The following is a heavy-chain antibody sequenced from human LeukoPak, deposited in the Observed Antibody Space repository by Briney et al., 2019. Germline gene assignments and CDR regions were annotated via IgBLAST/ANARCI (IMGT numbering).Heavy chain of an antibody. D-gene: IGHD3-3*01. Sequence: NRGESLKISCEASGYTFTNYWIGWVRQMPGKGLEWMGIIYPGDSDTKYSPSFQGQVTISADKSISTAYLQWSSLEASDTAMYYCARLAITNQGYFDYWGQGTLVTVSS. CDR2: IYPGDSDT. CDR1: GYTFTNYW. J-gene: IGHJ4*02. CDR3: ARLAITNQGYFDY. V-gene: IGHV5-51*01.